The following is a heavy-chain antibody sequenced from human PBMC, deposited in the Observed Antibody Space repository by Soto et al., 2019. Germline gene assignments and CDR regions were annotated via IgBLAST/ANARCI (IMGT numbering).Heavy chain of an antibody. CDR2: INHSGST. J-gene: IGHJ5*02. Sequence: SETLSLTCAVYGGSFSGYYWSWIRQPPGKGLEWIGEINHSGSTNYNPSLKSRVTISVDRSKNQFSLKLSSVTAADTAVYYCARDLYYYDSSGYWRGRWFDPWGQGTLVTVSS. D-gene: IGHD3-22*01. V-gene: IGHV4-34*01. CDR1: GGSFSGYY. CDR3: ARDLYYYDSSGYWRGRWFDP.